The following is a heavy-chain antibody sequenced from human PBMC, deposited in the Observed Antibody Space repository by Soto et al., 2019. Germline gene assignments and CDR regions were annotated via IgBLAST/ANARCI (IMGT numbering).Heavy chain of an antibody. CDR3: VIVVVPAAAYRYFDL. CDR1: GGTFSSYT. D-gene: IGHD2-2*01. CDR2: IIPILGIA. Sequence: QVQLVQSGAEVKKPGSSVKVSCKASGGTFSSYTISWVRQAPGQGLEWMGRIIPILGIANYAQKFQGRVTITADKSTSTAYMELSSLRSEDTAVYYCVIVVVPAAAYRYFDLWGRGTLVTVSS. J-gene: IGHJ2*01. V-gene: IGHV1-69*02.